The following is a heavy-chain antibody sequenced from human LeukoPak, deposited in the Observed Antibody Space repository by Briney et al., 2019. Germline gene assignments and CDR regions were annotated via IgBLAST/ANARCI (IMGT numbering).Heavy chain of an antibody. CDR1: GGSISSSNW. J-gene: IGHJ4*02. Sequence: SETLSLTCAVSGGSISSSNWWSWVRKPPGKGLEWIGEIYHSGRTNYNPSLKSRVTISVDKSKNQFSLKLSSVTAADTAVYYCARQISAAAIDYWGQGTLVTVSS. CDR3: ARQISAAAIDY. V-gene: IGHV4-4*02. CDR2: IYHSGRT. D-gene: IGHD6-13*01.